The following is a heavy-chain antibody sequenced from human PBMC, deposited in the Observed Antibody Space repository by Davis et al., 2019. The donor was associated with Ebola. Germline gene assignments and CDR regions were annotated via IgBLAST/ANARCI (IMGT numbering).Heavy chain of an antibody. CDR1: GSSFTSYW. CDR2: IDPSDSYT. J-gene: IGHJ6*02. Sequence: PGGSLRLSCKGSGSSFTSYWISWVRQMPGKGLEWMGRIDPSDSYTNYSPSFQGHVTISADKSISTAYLQWSSLKTSDTAMYYCASNPYYYYGMDVWCQGTTVTVSS. CDR3: ASNPYYYYGMDV. V-gene: IGHV5-10-1*01. D-gene: IGHD1-14*01.